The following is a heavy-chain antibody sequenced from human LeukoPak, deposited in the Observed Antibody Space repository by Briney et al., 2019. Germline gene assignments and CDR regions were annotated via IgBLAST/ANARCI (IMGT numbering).Heavy chain of an antibody. Sequence: ASVKVSCKASGYTFTNSYIHWLRQPPAQGLEWMVWINPSSGGTNYARKFQGRVTMTRDTSISTAYMELSRLKSDDTAVYYCARDPRYGDLLDYYYYMDVWGKGTTVTVSS. CDR3: ARDPRYGDLLDYYYYMDV. D-gene: IGHD4-17*01. CDR1: GYTFTNSY. CDR2: INPSSGGT. J-gene: IGHJ6*03. V-gene: IGHV1-2*02.